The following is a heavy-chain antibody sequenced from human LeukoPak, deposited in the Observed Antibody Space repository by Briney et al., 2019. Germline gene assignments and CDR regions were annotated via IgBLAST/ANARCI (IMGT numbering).Heavy chain of an antibody. Sequence: ASVKVSCKASGYTFTGYYMHWVRQAPGQGLEWMGWINPNSGGTNYAQKFQGRVTMTRDTSISTAYMELSRLRPDDTAVYYCARDRGHYYDSSGTLDYWGQGTLVTVSS. CDR1: GYTFTGYY. CDR2: INPNSGGT. J-gene: IGHJ4*02. CDR3: ARDRGHYYDSSGTLDY. D-gene: IGHD3-22*01. V-gene: IGHV1-2*02.